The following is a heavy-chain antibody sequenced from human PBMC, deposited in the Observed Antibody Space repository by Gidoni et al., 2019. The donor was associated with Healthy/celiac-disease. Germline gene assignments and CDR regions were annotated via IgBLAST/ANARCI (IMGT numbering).Heavy chain of an antibody. J-gene: IGHJ6*02. CDR3: AHREQQLNYYYYGMDV. D-gene: IGHD6-13*01. CDR2: IYWNDDK. Sequence: QITLKESGPTLVKPTQTLTLTCTFSGFSLSTSGVGVGWIRQPPGKALEWLALIYWNDDKRYSPSLKSRLTITKDTSKNQVVLTMTNMDPVDTATYYCAHREQQLNYYYYGMDVWGQGTTVTVSS. V-gene: IGHV2-5*01. CDR1: GFSLSTSGVG.